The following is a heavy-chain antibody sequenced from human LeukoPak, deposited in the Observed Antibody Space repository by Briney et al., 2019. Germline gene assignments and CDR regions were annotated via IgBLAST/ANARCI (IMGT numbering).Heavy chain of an antibody. Sequence: GGSLRLSCAASGFTFADYAIHWVRQAPGKGLEWGSHISWYSGSIGYGDSVKGRFTISRDNAKNSLYLQMSSLRAEDMALYYCAKGYNWNLGGYFDYWGEGTLVTVSS. D-gene: IGHD1-7*01. J-gene: IGHJ4*02. CDR3: AKGYNWNLGGYFDY. V-gene: IGHV3-9*03. CDR1: GFTFADYA. CDR2: ISWYSGSI.